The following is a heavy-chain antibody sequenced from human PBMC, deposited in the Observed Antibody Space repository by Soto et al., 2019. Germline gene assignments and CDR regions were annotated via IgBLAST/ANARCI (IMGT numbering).Heavy chain of an antibody. CDR3: ARFRRSGGDEYSSSFFDY. J-gene: IGHJ4*02. V-gene: IGHV4-31*03. CDR1: GGSISSGGYY. Sequence: KPSETLSLTCTVSGGSISSGGYYWSWIRQHPGKGLEWIGYIYYSGSTYYNPSLKSRVTISVDTSKNQFSLKLSSVTAADTAVYYCARFRRSGGDEYSSSFFDYWGQGTLVTVSS. CDR2: IYYSGST. D-gene: IGHD6-6*01.